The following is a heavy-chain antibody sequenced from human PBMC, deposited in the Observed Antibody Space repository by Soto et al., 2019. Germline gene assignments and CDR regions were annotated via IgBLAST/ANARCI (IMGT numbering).Heavy chain of an antibody. J-gene: IGHJ4*02. Sequence: ASETLSLTCTVSCGSISSYYWSWIRQPPGKGLEWIGYIYYSGSTNYNPSLKSRVTISVDTSKNQFSLKLSSVTAADTAVYYCARGYYDSSGYRDDYWGQGTLVTVSS. V-gene: IGHV4-59*01. D-gene: IGHD3-22*01. CDR3: ARGYYDSSGYRDDY. CDR2: IYYSGST. CDR1: CGSISSYY.